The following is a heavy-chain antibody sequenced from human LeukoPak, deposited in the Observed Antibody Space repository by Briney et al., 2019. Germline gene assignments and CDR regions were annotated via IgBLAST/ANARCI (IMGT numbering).Heavy chain of an antibody. CDR3: ARDTYGSGRGGLDY. CDR2: ISYDGSNK. J-gene: IGHJ4*02. CDR1: GFTFSSYA. V-gene: IGHV3-30*04. Sequence: PGGSLRLSCAASGFTFSSYAMHWVRQAPGKGLEWVAVISYDGSNKYYADSVKGRLTISRDNSKNTLYLQMNSLRAEDTAVYYCARDTYGSGRGGLDYWGQGTLVTVSS. D-gene: IGHD3-10*01.